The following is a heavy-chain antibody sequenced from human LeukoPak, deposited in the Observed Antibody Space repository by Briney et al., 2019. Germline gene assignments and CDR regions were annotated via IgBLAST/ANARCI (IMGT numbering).Heavy chain of an antibody. D-gene: IGHD2/OR15-2a*01. V-gene: IGHV1-18*01. CDR1: GYTFTSYG. Sequence: ASVKVSCKASGYTFTSYGISWVRQAPGQGLEWMGWISAYNGNTNYAQKLQGRVTMTTDTSTSTAYMELRSLRSDDTAVYYCARDLDRFPYNWFDPWGQGTLVTVSS. J-gene: IGHJ5*02. CDR2: ISAYNGNT. CDR3: ARDLDRFPYNWFDP.